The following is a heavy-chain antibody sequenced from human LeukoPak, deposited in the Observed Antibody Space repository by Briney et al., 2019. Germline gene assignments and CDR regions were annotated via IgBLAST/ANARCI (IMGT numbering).Heavy chain of an antibody. J-gene: IGHJ4*02. CDR3: ARGVADSSGYYGEDF. D-gene: IGHD3-22*01. CDR2: LYYSEST. Sequence: SETLSLTCIVSGYSISSGYDWAWIRQPPGKGLEWIGSLYYSESTYSNPSLKSRVTISADTSKNQFSLKLSSVTAADTAVYYCARGVADSSGYYGEDFWGQETLVTVSS. CDR1: GYSISSGYD. V-gene: IGHV4-38-2*02.